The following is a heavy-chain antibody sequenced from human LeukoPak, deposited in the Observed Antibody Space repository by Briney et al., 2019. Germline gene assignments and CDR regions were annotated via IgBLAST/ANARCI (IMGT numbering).Heavy chain of an antibody. D-gene: IGHD2-15*01. CDR1: GVSMSSYF. J-gene: IGHJ5*02. CDR2: IYHSGSS. CDR3: VSEYEVYCSGGSCYEVGWFDP. V-gene: IGHV4-59*01. Sequence: SETLSLTCTVSGVSMSSYFWSWIRQPPGKGLEWIGYIYHSGSSHYNPSLKSRVTISVDTSKTQFSLKLSSVTAADTAVYYCVSEYEVYCSGGSCYEVGWFDPWGQGTLVTVSS.